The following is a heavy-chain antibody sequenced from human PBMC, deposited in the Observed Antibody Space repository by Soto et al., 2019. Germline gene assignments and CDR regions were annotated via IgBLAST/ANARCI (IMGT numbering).Heavy chain of an antibody. V-gene: IGHV3-64*01. CDR1: GFSFSSYA. Sequence: EVQLVESGGGLVQPGGSLRLSCAASGFSFSSYAMHWVRQAPGKGLEYVSAISSDGGTTYYANSVKCRFTISRDNSKNTLYLQMDSLRAEDMAVYYCARGRDGHNLFDYWGQGTLVTVSS. J-gene: IGHJ4*02. CDR3: ARGRDGHNLFDY. CDR2: ISSDGGTT.